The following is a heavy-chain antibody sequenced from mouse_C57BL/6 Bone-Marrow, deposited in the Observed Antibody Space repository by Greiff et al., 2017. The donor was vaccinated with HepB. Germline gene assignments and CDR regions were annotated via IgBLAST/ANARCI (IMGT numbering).Heavy chain of an antibody. CDR3: AKYCNYVGYAMDY. CDR2: ISSGGTTI. Sequence: EVKVVESGGGLVQPGGSRKLSCAVSGFTLSSFGIHWVRQAPEKGLEWVAYISSGGTTIYYADTVKGRFTISRDNPRNTLFLQMNSLRSEDTAMYYCAKYCNYVGYAMDYWGQGTSVTGSS. V-gene: IGHV5-17*02. J-gene: IGHJ4*01. D-gene: IGHD2-10*02. CDR1: GFTLSSFG.